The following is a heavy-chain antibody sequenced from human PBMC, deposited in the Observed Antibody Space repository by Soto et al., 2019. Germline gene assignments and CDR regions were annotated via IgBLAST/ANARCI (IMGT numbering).Heavy chain of an antibody. CDR1: GYSLTSYA. CDR3: ARRPGIAVAGENFGP. D-gene: IGHD6-19*01. V-gene: IGHV1-3*01. Sequence: ASVKVSCKACGYSLTSYAMHWVRQAPKQRLEWMGWINAGNGNTKYSQKFQGRVTITRDTSASTAYMELSSLRSEDTAVYYCARRPGIAVAGENFGPWGQGTLVTVSS. CDR2: INAGNGNT. J-gene: IGHJ5*02.